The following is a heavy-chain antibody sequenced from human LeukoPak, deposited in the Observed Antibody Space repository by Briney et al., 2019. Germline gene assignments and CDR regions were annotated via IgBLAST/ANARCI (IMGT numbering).Heavy chain of an antibody. D-gene: IGHD2-2*01. CDR1: GGTFSSDP. J-gene: IGHJ3*02. CDR3: ARDKNLGDCGSRSCYGVWPFDI. CDR2: TIPFLGAT. V-gene: IGHV1-69*05. Sequence: SVKVSCKASGGTFSSDPITWVRQAPGQGLEWMGGTIPFLGATTYAQRFQGRISITTDESTTTAYMELSSLRSEDTAVYYCARDKNLGDCGSRSCYGVWPFDIWGQGIMVTVSS.